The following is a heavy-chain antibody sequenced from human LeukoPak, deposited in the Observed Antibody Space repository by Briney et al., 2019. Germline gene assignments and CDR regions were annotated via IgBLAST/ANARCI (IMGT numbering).Heavy chain of an antibody. CDR2: IYYSGST. J-gene: IGHJ4*02. V-gene: IGHV4-39*07. CDR1: GGSISSSSYY. CDR3: ARDGGDY. Sequence: SETLSLTCTVSGGSISSSSYYWGWIRQPPGKGLEWIGSIYYSGSTYYNPSLKSRVTISVDTSKNQFSLKLSSVTAADTAVYYCARDGGDYWGQGTLVTVSS. D-gene: IGHD4-23*01.